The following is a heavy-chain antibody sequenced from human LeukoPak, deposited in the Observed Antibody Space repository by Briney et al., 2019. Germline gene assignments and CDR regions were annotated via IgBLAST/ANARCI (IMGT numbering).Heavy chain of an antibody. D-gene: IGHD3-22*01. J-gene: IGHJ4*02. CDR3: ARGQDDRSGTFDY. CDR2: MSPSGTT. CDR1: GDSVSSGNYY. V-gene: IGHV4-61*01. Sequence: SETLSLTCTVSGDSVSSGNYYLSWIRQPPGKGLDWITYMSPSGTTKYNPSLKSRVTTSVDTSRTQFSLRLSSVTAADTAVYYCARGQDDRSGTFDYWGQGILVTVSS.